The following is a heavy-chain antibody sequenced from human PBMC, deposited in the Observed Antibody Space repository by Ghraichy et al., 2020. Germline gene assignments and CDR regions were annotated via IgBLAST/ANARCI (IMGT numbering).Heavy chain of an antibody. J-gene: IGHJ3*02. D-gene: IGHD2-8*01. Sequence: SETLSLTCTVSGGSISSYYWSWIRQPPGKGLEWIGYIYYSGSTNYNPSLKSRVTISVDTSKNQFSLKLSSVTAADTAVYYCARGQEWDAFDIWGQGTMVTVSS. CDR2: IYYSGST. CDR1: GGSISSYY. V-gene: IGHV4-59*01. CDR3: ARGQEWDAFDI.